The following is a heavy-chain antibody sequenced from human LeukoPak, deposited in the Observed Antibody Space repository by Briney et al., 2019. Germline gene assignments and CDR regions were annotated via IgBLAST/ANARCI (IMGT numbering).Heavy chain of an antibody. CDR2: ISRSSLAI. J-gene: IGHJ6*03. CDR3: AGDPSVGSTCYYVDV. V-gene: IGHV3-48*04. D-gene: IGHD4-23*01. CDR1: GSSLDNYA. Sequence: GGSLRLSCEASGSSLDNYAMSWVRQAPGKGLEYIAYISRSSLAISYAESVRGRFIVSRDNARNSLYLQMNGLRADDTAVYHCAGDPSVGSTCYYVDVWGKGTTVTVSS.